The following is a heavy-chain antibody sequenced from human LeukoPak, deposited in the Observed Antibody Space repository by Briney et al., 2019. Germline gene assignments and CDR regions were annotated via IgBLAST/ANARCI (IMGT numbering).Heavy chain of an antibody. J-gene: IGHJ1*01. CDR3: ARSLYTSYKYFHH. V-gene: IGHV4-59*01. CDR2: IYFSGST. D-gene: IGHD3-16*01. CDR1: GDSISSYY. Sequence: SETLSLTCIVSGDSISSYYWSWIRQPPGKGLEWIGDIYFSGSTNYDPSLKSRVTISVDTSKNQFSLKLTSVTAADTAVYFCARSLYTSYKYFHHWGQGTLVTVSS.